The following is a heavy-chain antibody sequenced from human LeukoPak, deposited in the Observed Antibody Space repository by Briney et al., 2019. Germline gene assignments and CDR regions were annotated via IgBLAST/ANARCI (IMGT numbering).Heavy chain of an antibody. V-gene: IGHV3-9*03. Sequence: GGSLRLSCAASGFTFDDYAMHWVRQAPGKGLEWVSGISWNSGSIGYVDSVKGRFTISRDNAKNSLYLQMNSLRAEDMALYYCAKDTTPLASYFDYWGQGTLVTVSS. J-gene: IGHJ4*02. CDR2: ISWNSGSI. D-gene: IGHD5-12*01. CDR1: GFTFDDYA. CDR3: AKDTTPLASYFDY.